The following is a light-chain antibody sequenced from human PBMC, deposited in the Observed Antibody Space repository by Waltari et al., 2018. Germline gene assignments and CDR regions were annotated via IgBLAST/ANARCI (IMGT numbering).Light chain of an antibody. V-gene: IGKV1-5*03. Sequence: DIQMTQSPSTLSASVGDRSSISCRASQSISNWLAWYQQKPGKAPKLLIYRASTLASGVPSRFSGSGSGTTFTLTISSLQPDDFATYYCQQYNSYSLLSFGGGTKVEIK. CDR2: RAS. CDR3: QQYNSYSLLS. J-gene: IGKJ4*01. CDR1: QSISNW.